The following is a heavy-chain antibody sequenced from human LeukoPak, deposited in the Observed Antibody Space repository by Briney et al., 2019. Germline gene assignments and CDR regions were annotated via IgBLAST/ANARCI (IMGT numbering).Heavy chain of an antibody. CDR2: IKSKTDGGTT. J-gene: IGHJ4*02. CDR1: GFTFSNAW. D-gene: IGHD2-15*01. V-gene: IGHV3-15*01. CDR3: TTEGRYCSGGSCFYY. Sequence: GGSLRLSCAASGFTFSNAWMSWVRQAPGKGLEWVGRIKSKTDGGTTDYAAPVKGRFTISRDDSKNTLYLQMNSLKTEDTAVYYCTTEGRYCSGGSCFYYWGQGTLVTASS.